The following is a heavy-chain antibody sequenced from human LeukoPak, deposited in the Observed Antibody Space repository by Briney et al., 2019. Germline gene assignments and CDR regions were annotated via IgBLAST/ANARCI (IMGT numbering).Heavy chain of an antibody. CDR1: GYSFTNSW. CDR2: IYPGDADT. V-gene: IGHV5-51*01. Sequence: GESLKISCKGSGYSFTNSWIGWVRQMPGKGLEWMAIIYPGDADTRYSPSFQGQVTISADRSISTAYLQWSSLKASDTAMYYCARRGSGWTVDYWGQGTLVTVSS. CDR3: ARRGSGWTVDY. J-gene: IGHJ4*02. D-gene: IGHD6-19*01.